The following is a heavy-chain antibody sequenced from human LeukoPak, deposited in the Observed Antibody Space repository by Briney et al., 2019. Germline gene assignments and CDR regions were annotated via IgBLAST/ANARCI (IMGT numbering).Heavy chain of an antibody. CDR3: AKSFGYSRSWFDN. J-gene: IGHJ4*02. CDR1: GFTFSNYG. Sequence: GGSLRLSCAASGFTFSNYGLNWVRQAPGKGLEWVSSISSGSRYIYYADSVKGRFSISRDNTRNSLYLQMNSLRGEDTAVYYCAKSFGYSRSWFDNWGQGTLVTVSS. CDR2: ISSGSRYI. D-gene: IGHD6-13*01. V-gene: IGHV3-21*01.